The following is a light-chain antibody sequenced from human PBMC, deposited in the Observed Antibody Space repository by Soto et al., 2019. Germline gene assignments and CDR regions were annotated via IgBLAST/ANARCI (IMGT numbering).Light chain of an antibody. Sequence: ENVLTQSPGTLSLSPGERATLSCRASQTVYNGYLAWYQQKPGQAPRLLIYGASSRATGIPDRFSGSESGTDFTLTISSLEPEDFAVYYCQQYNLWPPITFGQGTRLEIK. CDR2: GAS. CDR1: QTVYNGY. J-gene: IGKJ5*01. V-gene: IGKV3-20*01. CDR3: QQYNLWPPIT.